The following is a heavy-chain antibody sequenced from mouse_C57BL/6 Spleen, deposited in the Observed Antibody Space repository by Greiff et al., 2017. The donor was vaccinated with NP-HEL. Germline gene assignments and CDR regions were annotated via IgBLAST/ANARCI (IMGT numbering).Heavy chain of an antibody. CDR2: IDPNSGGT. D-gene: IGHD1-1*01. V-gene: IGHV1-72*01. Sequence: QVQLQQPGAELVKPGASVKLSCKASGYTFTSYWMHWVKQRPGRGLEWIGRIDPNSGGTKYNEKFKSKATLTVDKPSSTAYMQLSSLTSEDSAVYYCAREPGLTTVVATRYFDVWGTGTTVTVSS. CDR3: AREPGLTTVVATRYFDV. J-gene: IGHJ1*03. CDR1: GYTFTSYW.